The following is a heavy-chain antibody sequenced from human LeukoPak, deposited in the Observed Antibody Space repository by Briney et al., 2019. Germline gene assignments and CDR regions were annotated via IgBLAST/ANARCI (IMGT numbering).Heavy chain of an antibody. D-gene: IGHD3-16*02. CDR1: GYSISSGYY. Sequence: PSETLSLTCTVSGYSISSGYYWGWIRQPPGKGLEWIGSIYHSGSTYYNPSLKSRVTISVDTSKNQFSLKLSSVTAADTAVYYCARVRSYYDYVWGSYLYNYWGQGTLVTVSS. J-gene: IGHJ4*02. CDR2: IYHSGST. CDR3: ARVRSYYDYVWGSYLYNY. V-gene: IGHV4-38-2*02.